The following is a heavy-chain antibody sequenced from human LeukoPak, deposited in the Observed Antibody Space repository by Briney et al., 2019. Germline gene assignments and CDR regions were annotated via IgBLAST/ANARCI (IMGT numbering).Heavy chain of an antibody. CDR3: ARLPQRGYSYGYYYGMDV. D-gene: IGHD5-18*01. CDR1: AGSFSGYY. V-gene: IGHV4-34*01. CDR2: INHRVST. J-gene: IGHJ6*02. Sequence: PGTLSLTSAVYAGSFSGYYWSGILRPPRGGVEWSGEINHRVSTNYNPSLTSRVTISVDTSKNQFSLKLSSVPAADTAVYYCARLPQRGYSYGYYYGMDVWGQGTTVTVSS.